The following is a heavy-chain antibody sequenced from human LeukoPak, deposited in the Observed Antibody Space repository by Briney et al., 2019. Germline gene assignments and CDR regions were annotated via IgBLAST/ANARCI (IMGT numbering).Heavy chain of an antibody. CDR1: GGSFSGYY. V-gene: IGHV4-34*01. D-gene: IGHD6-19*01. Sequence: SETLSLTCAVYGGSFSGYYWSWIRQPPGKGLEWIGEINHRGSTNYNPALKSRVTISVDTSKHQFSLKLSSLTAADTAVYYCARGGVPYSSGWYNGYWGQGTLVTVSS. J-gene: IGHJ4*02. CDR3: ARGGVPYSSGWYNGY. CDR2: INHRGST.